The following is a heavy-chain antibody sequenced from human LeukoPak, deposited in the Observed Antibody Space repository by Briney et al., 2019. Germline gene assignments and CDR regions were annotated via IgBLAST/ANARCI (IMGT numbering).Heavy chain of an antibody. D-gene: IGHD6-19*01. CDR3: AKGVSRLVLGDFDY. Sequence: PGGSLRLSCAASGFTFSSYGMHWVRQAPGKGLEWVAVISYDGSNKYYADSVKGRFTISRDNSKNTLYLQMNSLRAEDTALYYCAKGVSRLVLGDFDYWGQGTLVTVSS. J-gene: IGHJ4*02. CDR1: GFTFSSYG. CDR2: ISYDGSNK. V-gene: IGHV3-30*18.